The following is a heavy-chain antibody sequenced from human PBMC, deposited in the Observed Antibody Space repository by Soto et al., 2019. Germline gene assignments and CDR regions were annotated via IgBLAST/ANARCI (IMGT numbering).Heavy chain of an antibody. CDR2: IYYSGST. CDR3: ARGGVAGNYFDY. J-gene: IGHJ4*02. Sequence: QVQLQESGPGLVKPSETLSLTCTVSGGSVSSGSYYWSWIRQPPGKGLEWIGYIYYSGSTNYNPSLKSRVTISVDTSKIQFSLKLSSVTAADTAVYYCARGGVAGNYFDYWGQGTLVTVSS. D-gene: IGHD6-19*01. V-gene: IGHV4-61*01. CDR1: GGSVSSGSYY.